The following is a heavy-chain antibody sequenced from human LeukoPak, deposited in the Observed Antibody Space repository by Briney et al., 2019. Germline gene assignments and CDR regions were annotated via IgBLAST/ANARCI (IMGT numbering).Heavy chain of an antibody. CDR1: GFTLSSFW. D-gene: IGHD6-13*01. J-gene: IGHJ5*02. CDR2: IKQDGSEK. CDR3: ARAHTSSPNWFDP. Sequence: GGSLRLSCAASGFTLSSFWMIWVRQAPGKGMEWVTSIKQDGSEKYYVDSVMGRFTVSRDSAKNSLYLQMNYLRAEDTAVYYCARAHTSSPNWFDPWGQGALVIVSS. V-gene: IGHV3-7*01.